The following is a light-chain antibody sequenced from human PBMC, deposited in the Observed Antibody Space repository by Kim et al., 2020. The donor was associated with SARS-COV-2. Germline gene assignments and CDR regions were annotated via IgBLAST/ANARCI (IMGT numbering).Light chain of an antibody. CDR1: NSNIGSNS. CDR3: ATWDDNLDGWV. J-gene: IGLJ3*02. CDR2: VSK. V-gene: IGLV1-44*01. Sequence: QGVYTACSGSNSNIGSNSVNWFRQLTGTAPQLPSSVSKPRPSGIPDRFSGAKSGTSASLATSGLQSEDEGDYCCATWDDNLDGWVFAGGTQLT.